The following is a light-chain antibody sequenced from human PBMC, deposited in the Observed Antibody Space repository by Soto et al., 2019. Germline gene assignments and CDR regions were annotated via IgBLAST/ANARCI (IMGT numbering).Light chain of an antibody. CDR2: AAS. CDR3: QQTYSTPPEA. Sequence: DIQMTQSPSSLSASVGDRVTITCRASQSISSYLNWYQQKPGKAPKLLIYAASSLQSGVPSRFSGSGSGTDFTLTISSLQPEDFATYYCQQTYSTPPEAFGPGTKVHI. J-gene: IGKJ3*01. V-gene: IGKV1-39*01. CDR1: QSISSY.